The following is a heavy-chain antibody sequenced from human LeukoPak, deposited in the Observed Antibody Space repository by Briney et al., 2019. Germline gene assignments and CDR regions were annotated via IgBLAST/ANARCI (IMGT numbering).Heavy chain of an antibody. Sequence: GGAVRLSCAGSRCSFSSCWMHWVRQAPGKGLVGVSRIKSDGKTNYADSVKGRFTISRDNAKNTVSLQMNNLRAEDTGVYYCASAPSEIGGYYPEYFRHWGQGTLVTVSS. CDR1: RCSFSSCW. J-gene: IGHJ1*01. V-gene: IGHV3-74*01. CDR2: IKSDGKT. CDR3: ASAPSEIGGYYPEYFRH. D-gene: IGHD3-22*01.